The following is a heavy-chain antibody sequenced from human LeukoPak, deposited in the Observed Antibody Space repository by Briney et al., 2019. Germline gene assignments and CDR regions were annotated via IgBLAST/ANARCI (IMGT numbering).Heavy chain of an antibody. Sequence: GGSLRLSCAASGFTFSSYWMSWVRQAPGKGGEWVANIKQDGSEKYYVDSVKGRFTISRDNAKNSLYLQMNSLRAEDTAVYYCARGTGYSYEDYFDYWGQGTLVTVSS. CDR1: GFTFSSYW. CDR2: IKQDGSEK. CDR3: ARGTGYSYEDYFDY. J-gene: IGHJ4*02. V-gene: IGHV3-7*03. D-gene: IGHD5-18*01.